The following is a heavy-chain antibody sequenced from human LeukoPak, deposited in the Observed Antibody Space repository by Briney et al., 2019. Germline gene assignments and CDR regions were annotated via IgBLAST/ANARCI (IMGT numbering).Heavy chain of an antibody. CDR2: ISGSGGST. V-gene: IGHV3-23*01. J-gene: IGHJ3*02. CDR1: GFTFSDYY. Sequence: GGSLRLSCAASGFTFSDYYMSWIRQAPGKGLEWVSGISGSGGSTYYADSVKGRFTISRDYSKNTLYLQMNSLRAEDTAVYYCAKDLFRFSLTVVVTATDSQGYAFDIWGQGTMVTVSS. CDR3: AKDLFRFSLTVVVTATDSQGYAFDI. D-gene: IGHD2-21*02.